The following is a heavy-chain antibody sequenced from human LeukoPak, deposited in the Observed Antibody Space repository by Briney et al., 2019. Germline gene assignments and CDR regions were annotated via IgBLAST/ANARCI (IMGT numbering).Heavy chain of an antibody. V-gene: IGHV1-69*06. J-gene: IGHJ4*02. Sequence: GASVKVSCKASGGTFSSYAISWVRQAPGQGLEWMGGIIPIFGTANYAQKFQGRVTITADKSTSTAYMELSSLRSEDTAVYYCARKAVAAAGAPFDYWGQGTLVTVSS. CDR1: GGTFSSYA. CDR3: ARKAVAAAGAPFDY. D-gene: IGHD6-13*01. CDR2: IIPIFGTA.